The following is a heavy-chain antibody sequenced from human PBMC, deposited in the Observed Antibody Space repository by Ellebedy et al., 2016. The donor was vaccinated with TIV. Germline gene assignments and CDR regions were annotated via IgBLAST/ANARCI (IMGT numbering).Heavy chain of an antibody. Sequence: AASVKVSCKASGYDFSKHAMIRMRHVPGHGLQWMGRINTKTGDPTYAQGFIGRFVFSLDTYVSTAYLQIRSLKAEDTGIYYCARGGWELPKYKWFDPWGQGTLVTVSS. CDR1: GYDFSKHA. V-gene: IGHV7-4-1*02. J-gene: IGHJ5*02. D-gene: IGHD1-7*01. CDR3: ARGGWELPKYKWFDP. CDR2: INTKTGDP.